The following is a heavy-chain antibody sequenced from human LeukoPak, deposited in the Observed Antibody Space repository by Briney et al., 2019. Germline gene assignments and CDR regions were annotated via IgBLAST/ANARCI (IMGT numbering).Heavy chain of an antibody. CDR1: GGSISSYY. CDR3: ARGEYYDSSGYYSY. CDR2: IYYSGST. J-gene: IGHJ4*02. Sequence: KTSETLSLTCTVSGGSISSYYWSWIRQPPGKGLEWIGYIYYSGSTNYNPSLKSRVTISVDTSKNQFSLKLSSVTAADTAVYYCARGEYYDSSGYYSYWGQGTLVTVSS. V-gene: IGHV4-59*01. D-gene: IGHD3-22*01.